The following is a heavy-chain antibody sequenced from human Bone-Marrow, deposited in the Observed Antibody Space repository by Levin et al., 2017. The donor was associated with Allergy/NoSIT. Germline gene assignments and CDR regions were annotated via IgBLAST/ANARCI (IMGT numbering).Heavy chain of an antibody. V-gene: IGHV4-59*01. CDR2: IYISGNT. J-gene: IGHJ4*02. Sequence: SETLSLTCTVSSGSMSSYYSSWIRQVPEKGMEWIGYIYISGNTKYNPSLKSRVTISIDTSKTQFFLSLSPVTSAYTAVYYCARCWGDSTKNGFNHWGQGTGVTGSS. CDR3: ARCWGDSTKNGFNH. CDR1: SGSMSSYY. D-gene: IGHD3-16*01.